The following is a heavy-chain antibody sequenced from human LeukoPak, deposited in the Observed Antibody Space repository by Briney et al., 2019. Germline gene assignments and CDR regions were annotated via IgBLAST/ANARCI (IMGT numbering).Heavy chain of an antibody. CDR3: ARDRDGSGSQSY. CDR1: GYTFTSYG. V-gene: IGHV1-18*04. Sequence: ASVKVSCKASGYTFTSYGIGWMRLVPGQGLEWMGRISVNNGNTIYAQNLQGRLTVIADTSTSTAYMELRSLGFDDTAVYFCARDRDGSGSQSYWGQGTLVTVSS. CDR2: ISVNNGNT. D-gene: IGHD3-10*01. J-gene: IGHJ4*02.